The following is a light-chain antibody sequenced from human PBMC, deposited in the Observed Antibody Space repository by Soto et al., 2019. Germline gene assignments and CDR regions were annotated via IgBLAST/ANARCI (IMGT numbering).Light chain of an antibody. CDR3: QQYNNWPRAT. CDR2: RTS. J-gene: IGKJ4*01. CDR1: QSISSN. Sequence: EIVMTQSPATLSVSPGEIATLSFSASQSISSNLAWYQQKPGQAPRLLMFRTSSRATGFPARFSGSGSGKEFNLTISSLQSEDFGVYYCQQYNNWPRATFGGGTKVDIK. V-gene: IGKV3-15*01.